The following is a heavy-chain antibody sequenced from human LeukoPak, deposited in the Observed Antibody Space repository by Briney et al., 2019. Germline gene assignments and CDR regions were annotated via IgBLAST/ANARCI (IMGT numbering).Heavy chain of an antibody. V-gene: IGHV3-74*01. D-gene: IGHD3-22*01. CDR1: GFTFSSYW. J-gene: IGHJ4*02. CDR3: VRQYSYDSSGYYPWDY. Sequence: GGSLRLSCAASGFTFSSYWMHWVRRAPGKGLVWVSRINSDGSSTTYADSVKGRFTISRDNAKNTLYLQMNSLRAEDTAMYYCVRQYSYDSSGYYPWDYWGQGTLVTVSS. CDR2: INSDGSST.